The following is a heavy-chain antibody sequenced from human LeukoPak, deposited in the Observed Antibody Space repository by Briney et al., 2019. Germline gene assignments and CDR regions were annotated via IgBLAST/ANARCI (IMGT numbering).Heavy chain of an antibody. V-gene: IGHV3-74*01. J-gene: IGHJ3*02. D-gene: IGHD3-10*01. CDR1: GFTFSTYW. CDR3: ARDIPPTYGSGTYYQSNDAFDI. Sequence: GGSLRLSCADSGFTFSTYWMHWVRQVPGKGLVWVSRINSDGSRTRYADSVKGRLTISRDNAKNTLYLQMNSLRAEDTAVYYCARDIPPTYGSGTYYQSNDAFDIWGQGTMVTVSS. CDR2: INSDGSRT.